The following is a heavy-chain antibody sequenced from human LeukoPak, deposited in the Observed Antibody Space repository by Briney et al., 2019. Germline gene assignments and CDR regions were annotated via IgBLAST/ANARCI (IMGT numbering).Heavy chain of an antibody. D-gene: IGHD2-2*01. CDR3: ARGGCSSTSCQDYYYYYMDV. V-gene: IGHV1-46*01. CDR1: GYTFTSYY. Sequence: ASVKVSCKASGYTFTSYYMHWVRQAPGQGLEWMGIINPSGGSTSYAQKFQGRVTMTRDMFTSTVYMELSSLRSEDTAVYYCARGGCSSTSCQDYYYYYMDVWGKGTTVTVSS. J-gene: IGHJ6*03. CDR2: INPSGGST.